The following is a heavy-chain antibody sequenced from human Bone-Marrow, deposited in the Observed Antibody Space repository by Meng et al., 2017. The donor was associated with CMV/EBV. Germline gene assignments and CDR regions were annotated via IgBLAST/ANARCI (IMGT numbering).Heavy chain of an antibody. J-gene: IGHJ4*02. Sequence: GESLKISCAASGFTFSSYSMNWVRQAPGKGLEWVSSIISSSSYIYYADSVKGRFTISRDNAKNSLYLQMNSLRAEDTAVYYCARISLEWLLDPQTTDYWGQGPLVTVYS. D-gene: IGHD3-3*01. CDR2: IISSSSYI. CDR1: GFTFSSYS. CDR3: ARISLEWLLDPQTTDY. V-gene: IGHV3-21*01.